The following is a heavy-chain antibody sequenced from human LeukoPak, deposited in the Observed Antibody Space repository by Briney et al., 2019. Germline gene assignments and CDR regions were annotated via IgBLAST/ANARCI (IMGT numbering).Heavy chain of an antibody. CDR2: ISYDGSNK. D-gene: IGHD1-7*01. V-gene: IGHV3-30*04. Sequence: TGGSLRLSCAASGFTFSSYAMHWVRQAPGKGLEWVAVISYDGSNKYYADSVKGRFTISRDNSKNTLYLQMNSLRAEDTAVYYCATSGKLELHAFDIWGQGTMVTVSS. CDR1: GFTFSSYA. CDR3: ATSGKLELHAFDI. J-gene: IGHJ3*02.